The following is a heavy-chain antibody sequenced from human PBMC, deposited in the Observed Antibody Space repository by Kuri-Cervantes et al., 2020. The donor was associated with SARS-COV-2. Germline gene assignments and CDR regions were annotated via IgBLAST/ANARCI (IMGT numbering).Heavy chain of an antibody. CDR3: ARVSGSGSNWAWYFDL. V-gene: IGHV4-59*01. Sequence: SETLSLTCTVSGGSISSYYWSWIRQPPGKGLGWIGYIYNSGSTNYNPSLKSRVTISVDTSKNQFSLKLSSVTAADTAVYHCARVSGSGSNWAWYFDLWGRGTLVTVSS. D-gene: IGHD1-26*01. CDR1: GGSISSYY. J-gene: IGHJ2*01. CDR2: IYNSGST.